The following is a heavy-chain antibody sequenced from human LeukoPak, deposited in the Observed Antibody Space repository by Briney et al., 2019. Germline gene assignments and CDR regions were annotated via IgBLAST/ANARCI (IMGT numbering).Heavy chain of an antibody. D-gene: IGHD4-11*01. CDR2: IRYDGSNK. CDR3: AKDDPNDYKPWIY. CDR1: GPTFSTYG. Sequence: PGGSLSLSCAASGPTFSTYGMHWVPQAQGKGREGVAFIRYDGSNKYYADSVKGRFTISRDNSKNTLYLQVNSLRADDTAVYYCAKDDPNDYKPWIYWGQGTLVIVSS. J-gene: IGHJ4*02. V-gene: IGHV3-30*02.